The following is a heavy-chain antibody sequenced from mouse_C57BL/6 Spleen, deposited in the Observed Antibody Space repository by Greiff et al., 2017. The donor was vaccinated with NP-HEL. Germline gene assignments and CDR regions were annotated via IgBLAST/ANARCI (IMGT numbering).Heavy chain of an antibody. CDR3: ARHSYYYGSSFAY. CDR2: ISNGGGST. D-gene: IGHD1-1*01. CDR1: GFTFSDYY. J-gene: IGHJ3*01. V-gene: IGHV5-12*01. Sequence: DVMLVESGGGLMQPGGSLKLSCAASGFTFSDYYMYWVRQTPEKRLEWVAYISNGGGSTYYPDTVKGRFTISRDNAKNTLYLQMSRLKSEDTAMYYCARHSYYYGSSFAYWGQGTLVTVSA.